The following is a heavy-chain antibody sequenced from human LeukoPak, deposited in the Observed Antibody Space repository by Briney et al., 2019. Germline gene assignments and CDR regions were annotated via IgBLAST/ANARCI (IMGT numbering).Heavy chain of an antibody. CDR2: IYYSGST. J-gene: IGHJ4*02. D-gene: IGHD1-14*01. CDR1: GGSISSYY. Sequence: SETLSLTCTVSGGSISSYYWSWIRQPPGKGLEWIGYIYYSGSTNYNPSLKSRVTISVDTSKNQFSLKRSSVTAADTAVYYCARRMGFGTSDWGQGNLVTVSP. CDR3: ARRMGFGTSD. V-gene: IGHV4-59*08.